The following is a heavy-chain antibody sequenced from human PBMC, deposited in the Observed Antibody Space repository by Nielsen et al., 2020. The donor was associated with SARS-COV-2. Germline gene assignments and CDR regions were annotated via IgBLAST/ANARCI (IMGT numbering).Heavy chain of an antibody. J-gene: IGHJ6*02. V-gene: IGHV7-4-1*02. D-gene: IGHD1-26*01. CDR1: GYTFTSYA. Sequence: ASVKVSCKASGYTFTSYAMNWVRQAPGQGLEWMGRINTNTGNTTYAQGFTGRFVVSLDTSVSTAYLQMSSLKTEDTAVYYCGRVSVGGQLWGRKVGATKIYYIGIDVWGQGTTVTVSS. CDR3: GRVSVGGQLWGRKVGATKIYYIGIDV. CDR2: INTNTGNT.